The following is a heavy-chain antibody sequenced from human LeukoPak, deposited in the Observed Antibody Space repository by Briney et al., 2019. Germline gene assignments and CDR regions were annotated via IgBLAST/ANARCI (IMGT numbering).Heavy chain of an antibody. CDR1: GFTFSTYW. Sequence: GGSLRLSCAASGFTFSTYWMSWVRQAPGKGLEWVANIKQDGSEKYYVDSVKGRFTISRDNAKNSLYLQMNSLRAEDTAVYYCARDNGGRLGYFDLWGRGTLVAVSS. CDR3: ARDNGGRLGYFDL. CDR2: IKQDGSEK. V-gene: IGHV3-7*04. J-gene: IGHJ2*01. D-gene: IGHD2-8*01.